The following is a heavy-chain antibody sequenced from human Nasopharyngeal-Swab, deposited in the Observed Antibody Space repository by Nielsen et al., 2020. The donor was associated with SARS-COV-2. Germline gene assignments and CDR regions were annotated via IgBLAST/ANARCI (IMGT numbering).Heavy chain of an antibody. V-gene: IGHV4-34*01. CDR3: ARVYNGGGMVPASYSFFMDV. J-gene: IGHJ6*03. Sequence: SETLSLTCSPNGVSFSGYHWGWIRQSPGKRLEWIGDITRSGNTNYNPALKSRVIMSVATSKDEFSLKLTSVTAADTAIYFCARVYNGGGMVPASYSFFMDVWGRGTSVAVSS. CDR2: ITRSGNT. D-gene: IGHD3-3*02. CDR1: GVSFSGYH.